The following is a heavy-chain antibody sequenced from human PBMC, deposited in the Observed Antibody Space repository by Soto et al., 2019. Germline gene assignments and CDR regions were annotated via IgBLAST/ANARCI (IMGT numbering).Heavy chain of an antibody. D-gene: IGHD3-22*01. Sequence: PGGSLRLSCAASGFTFSSYGMHWVRQAPGKGLEWVAVISYDGSNKYYADSVKGRFTISRDNSKNTLYLQMNSLRAEDTAVYYCAKPENYDSSGYSDYWGQGTLVTVSS. J-gene: IGHJ4*02. CDR2: ISYDGSNK. CDR3: AKPENYDSSGYSDY. V-gene: IGHV3-30*18. CDR1: GFTFSSYG.